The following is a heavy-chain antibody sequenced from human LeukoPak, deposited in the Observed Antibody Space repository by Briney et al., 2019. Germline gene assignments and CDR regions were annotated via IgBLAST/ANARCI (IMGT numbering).Heavy chain of an antibody. CDR1: GFTFSSYS. CDR3: ARDPYSGNYGNDYYYYMDV. J-gene: IGHJ6*03. D-gene: IGHD1-26*01. Sequence: GGSLRLSCAASGFTFSSYSMNWVRQAPGRGLEWVSSISRSSTYIYYADSVKGRFTISRDNAKNSLYLQMDSLGPEDTAVYYCARDPYSGNYGNDYYYYMDVWGKGTTVTISS. CDR2: ISRSSTYI. V-gene: IGHV3-21*01.